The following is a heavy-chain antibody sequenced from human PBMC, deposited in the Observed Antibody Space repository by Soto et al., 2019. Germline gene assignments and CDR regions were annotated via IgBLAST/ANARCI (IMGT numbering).Heavy chain of an antibody. CDR2: ISAYNGNT. CDR1: GYTFTSYG. J-gene: IGHJ6*02. Sequence: ASVKVSCKASGYTFTSYGISWVRQAPGQGLEWMGWISAYNGNTNYAQKLQGRVTMTTDTSTSTAYMELRSLRSDDTAVYYCARDTAMVQYYYGMDVWGQGTTVTVSS. V-gene: IGHV1-18*01. D-gene: IGHD5-18*01. CDR3: ARDTAMVQYYYGMDV.